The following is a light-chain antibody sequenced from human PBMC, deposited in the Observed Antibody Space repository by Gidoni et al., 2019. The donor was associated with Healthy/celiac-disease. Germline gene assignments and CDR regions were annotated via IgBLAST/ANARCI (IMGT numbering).Light chain of an antibody. Sequence: DIEMTQSPDSLAVSLGERANINCKSSQSVLYSANNKNYLAWYQQKPGQPPKLLIYWASTRESGVPDRFSGSGSGTDFTLTISSLQAEDVAVYYCQQYYSTPPTFGQGTKVEIK. CDR3: QQYYSTPPT. CDR2: WAS. J-gene: IGKJ1*01. CDR1: QSVLYSANNKNY. V-gene: IGKV4-1*01.